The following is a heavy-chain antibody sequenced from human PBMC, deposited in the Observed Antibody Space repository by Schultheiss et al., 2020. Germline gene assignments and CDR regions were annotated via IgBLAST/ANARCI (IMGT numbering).Heavy chain of an antibody. CDR3: ARDNDYGDYHLDY. D-gene: IGHD4-17*01. V-gene: IGHV3-30*03. CDR1: GFTFSSYG. Sequence: GGSLRLSCAASGFTFSSYGMHWVRQAPGKGLEWVAVISYDGSNKYYADSVKGRFTISRDNSKNTLYLQMNSLRAEDTAVYYCARDNDYGDYHLDYWGQGTLVTVSS. CDR2: ISYDGSNK. J-gene: IGHJ4*02.